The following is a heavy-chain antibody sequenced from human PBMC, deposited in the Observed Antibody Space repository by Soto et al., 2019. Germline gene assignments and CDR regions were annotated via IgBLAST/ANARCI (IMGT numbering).Heavy chain of an antibody. J-gene: IGHJ4*02. CDR3: ARELYSGSYPWDPRNYFDY. CDR2: MYNTGST. Sequence: SETLSLTCTVSGGSISGYYWSWIRQPPGKGLEWIGYMYNTGSTVYNPSFKSRITINPDTSKNQFSLQLNSVTPEDTAVYYCARELYSGSYPWDPRNYFDYWGQGTLVTVSS. CDR1: GGSISGYY. D-gene: IGHD1-26*01. V-gene: IGHV4-4*08.